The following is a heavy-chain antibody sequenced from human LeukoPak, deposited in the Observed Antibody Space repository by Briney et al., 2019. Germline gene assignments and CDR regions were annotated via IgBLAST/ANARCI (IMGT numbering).Heavy chain of an antibody. J-gene: IGHJ4*02. CDR2: MNPNSGNT. Sequence: ASVKVSCKASGYTFTSYDINWVRQAPGQGLEWMGWMNPNSGNTGYAQKFQGRVTITRNTSISTAYMELSSLRSEDTAVYYCAIMGSDYDFWSGYPIFDYWGQGTLVTVSS. D-gene: IGHD3-3*01. CDR3: AIMGSDYDFWSGYPIFDY. CDR1: GYTFTSYD. V-gene: IGHV1-8*03.